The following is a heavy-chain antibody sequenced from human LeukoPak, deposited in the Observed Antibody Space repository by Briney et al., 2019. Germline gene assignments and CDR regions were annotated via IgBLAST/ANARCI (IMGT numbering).Heavy chain of an antibody. CDR1: NYSISSGYY. V-gene: IGHV4-38-2*02. D-gene: IGHD5-18*01. CDR2: IYHSGST. Sequence: SETLSLTCTVSNYSISSGYYWGWIRQPPGKGLEWIGSIYHSGSTYYNPSLKSRVTISVDTSKNQFSLKLSSVTAADTAVYYCARARRGRGYSYGTPNFDYWGQGTLVTVSS. J-gene: IGHJ4*02. CDR3: ARARRGRGYSYGTPNFDY.